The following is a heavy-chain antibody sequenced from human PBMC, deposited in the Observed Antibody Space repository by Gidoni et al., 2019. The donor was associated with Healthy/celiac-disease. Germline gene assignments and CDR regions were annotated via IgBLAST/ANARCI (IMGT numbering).Heavy chain of an antibody. CDR1: GRSISSYY. CDR2: IYYSGST. CDR3: ASQKFSGRYCFDY. V-gene: IGHV4-59*01. D-gene: IGHD3-3*01. Sequence: QVQLQESGPGLVKPSETLSLTCTVSGRSISSYYWSWIRQPPRKGLEWIGYIYYSGSTNYNPTLKSRVTISVDTSKNQFSLKLSSVTAADTAVYYCASQKFSGRYCFDYWGQGTLVTVSS. J-gene: IGHJ4*02.